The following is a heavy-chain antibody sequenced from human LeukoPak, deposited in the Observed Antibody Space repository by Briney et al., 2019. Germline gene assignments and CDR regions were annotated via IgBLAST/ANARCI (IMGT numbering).Heavy chain of an antibody. D-gene: IGHD4-23*01. CDR3: ASSYYAGNSLDD. J-gene: IGHJ4*02. CDR2: TYYRYKWYN. V-gene: IGHV6-1*01. CDR1: GRSVSSNCGA. Sequence: SHTLSLTCAISGRSVSSNCGAWDWITQSPSRGLEWLGSTYYRYKWYNDYAVSEKSRITINPDTSKNQFSLQLNSVTPEDTAVYYCASSYYAGNSLDDWGQGTLVTVSS.